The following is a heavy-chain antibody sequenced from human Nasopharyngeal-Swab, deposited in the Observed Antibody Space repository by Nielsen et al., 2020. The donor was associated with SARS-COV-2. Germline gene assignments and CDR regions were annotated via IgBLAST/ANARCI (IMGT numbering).Heavy chain of an antibody. V-gene: IGHV3-23*01. Sequence: GGSLRLSCAASGFTFSSYAMTWVRQAPGKGLEWVSSISVNGASTYYAGSVKGRFTISRDNSRNTLYLQMNSLRAEDTAVYYCARDSNSYFDYWGQGTLVTVSS. D-gene: IGHD4-11*01. CDR2: ISVNGAST. J-gene: IGHJ4*02. CDR1: GFTFSSYA. CDR3: ARDSNSYFDY.